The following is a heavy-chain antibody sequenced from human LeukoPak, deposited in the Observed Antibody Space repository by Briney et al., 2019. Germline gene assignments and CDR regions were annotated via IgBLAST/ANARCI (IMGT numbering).Heavy chain of an antibody. CDR3: AREYSSSHSGFDP. Sequence: SETLSLTCTVSGGSISSGDYYWSWIRQPPGKGLEWIGYIYYSGSTYYNPSLKSRVTISVDTSKNQFSLKLSSVTAADTAVYYCAREYSSSHSGFDPWDQGTLVTVSS. CDR1: GGSISSGDYY. V-gene: IGHV4-30-4*01. J-gene: IGHJ5*02. D-gene: IGHD6-6*01. CDR2: IYYSGST.